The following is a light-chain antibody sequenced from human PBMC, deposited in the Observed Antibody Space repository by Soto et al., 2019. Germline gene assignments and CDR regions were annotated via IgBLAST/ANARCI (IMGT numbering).Light chain of an antibody. J-gene: IGLJ2*01. CDR3: AAWDDSLNGLVV. CDR2: SDN. CDR1: SSNIGAGYD. Sequence: QSVLTQPPSVSGAPGQRVTISCTGSSSNIGAGYDVHWYQHLPGTAPQLLIHSDNQRPSGVPDRFSGSKSGTSASLAISGLQPEDEADYYCAAWDDSLNGLVVFGGGTKVTVL. V-gene: IGLV1-44*01.